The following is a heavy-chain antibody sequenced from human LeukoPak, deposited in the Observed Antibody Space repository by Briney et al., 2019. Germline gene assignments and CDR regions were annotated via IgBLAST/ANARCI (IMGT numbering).Heavy chain of an antibody. Sequence: GGSLRLSCAASGFTLSSYAMSWVRQAPGKGLEWVSAICDTGNTYHADSVKGRFTISRDSSKNTLFLQMNRLRPEDAAVYYCAKAPPPYCSGGSCFDAFDIWGQGTVVTVSS. V-gene: IGHV3-23*01. D-gene: IGHD2-15*01. J-gene: IGHJ3*02. CDR3: AKAPPPYCSGGSCFDAFDI. CDR1: GFTLSSYA. CDR2: ICDTGNT.